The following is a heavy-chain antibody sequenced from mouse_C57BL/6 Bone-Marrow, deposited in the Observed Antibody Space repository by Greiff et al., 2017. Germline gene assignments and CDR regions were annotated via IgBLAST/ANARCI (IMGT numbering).Heavy chain of an antibody. CDR2: IDPENGDT. V-gene: IGHV14-4*01. Sequence: EVQLQESGAELVRPGASVKLSCTASGFNIKDDYMHWVKQRPEQGLEWIGWIDPENGDTEYASKFQGKATITADTSSNTAYLQLSSLTSKDTAVYYCTVYYGSSYVAWFAYWGQGTLVTVSA. D-gene: IGHD1-1*01. CDR3: TVYYGSSYVAWFAY. CDR1: GFNIKDDY. J-gene: IGHJ3*01.